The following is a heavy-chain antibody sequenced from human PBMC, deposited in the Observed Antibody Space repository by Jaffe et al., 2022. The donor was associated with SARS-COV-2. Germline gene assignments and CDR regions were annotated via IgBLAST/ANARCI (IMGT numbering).Heavy chain of an antibody. CDR3: AKDFQWELLPEGPFDY. CDR1: GFTFSSYG. J-gene: IGHJ4*02. Sequence: QVQLVESGGGVVQPGRSLRLSCAASGFTFSSYGMHWVRQAPGKGLEWVAVISYDGSNKYYADSVKGRFTISRDNSKNTLYLQMNSLRAEDTAVYYCAKDFQWELLPEGPFDYWGQGTLVTVSS. CDR2: ISYDGSNK. D-gene: IGHD1-26*01. V-gene: IGHV3-30*18.